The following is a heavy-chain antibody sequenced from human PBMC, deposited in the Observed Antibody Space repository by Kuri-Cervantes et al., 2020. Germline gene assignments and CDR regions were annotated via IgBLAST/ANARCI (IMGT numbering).Heavy chain of an antibody. J-gene: IGHJ4*02. CDR3: ARGRRGISWYCFDS. V-gene: IGHV4-38-2*02. Sequence: SETLSLTCIVSDQSISTNYNWGWIRQPPGKGLEWIGSIYHSGSTYYNPSLKSRITISVDTSKNQFSLKLSSVTAADTAVYYCARGRRGISWYCFDSWGQGTLVTVSS. CDR1: DQSISTNYN. D-gene: IGHD6-13*01. CDR2: IYHSGST.